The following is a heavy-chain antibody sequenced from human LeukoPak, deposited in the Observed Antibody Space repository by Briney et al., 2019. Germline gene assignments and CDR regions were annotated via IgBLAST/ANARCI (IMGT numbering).Heavy chain of an antibody. CDR1: GYTFTSYA. Sequence: SCKASGYTFTSYAMSWVRQAPGKGLEWVSAISGSGGSTYYADSVKGRFTISRDNSKNTLYLQMNSLRAEDTAVYYCAKPDGDYSWDYWGQGTLVTVSS. D-gene: IGHD4-17*01. V-gene: IGHV3-23*01. CDR3: AKPDGDYSWDY. J-gene: IGHJ4*02. CDR2: ISGSGGST.